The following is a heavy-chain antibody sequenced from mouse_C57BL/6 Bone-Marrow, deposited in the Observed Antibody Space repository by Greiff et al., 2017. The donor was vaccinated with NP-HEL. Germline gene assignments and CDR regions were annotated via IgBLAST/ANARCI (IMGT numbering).Heavy chain of an antibody. CDR2: IYPGDGDT. V-gene: IGHV1-82*01. Sequence: VQRVESGPELVKPGASVKISCKASGYAFSSSWMNWVKQRPGKGLEWIGRIYPGDGDTNYNGKFKGKATLTADKSSSTAYMQLSSLTSEDSAVYFCARWDIRSYYGPRPYWYFDVWGTGTTVTVSS. CDR3: ARWDIRSYYGPRPYWYFDV. CDR1: GYAFSSSW. D-gene: IGHD1-1*01. J-gene: IGHJ1*03.